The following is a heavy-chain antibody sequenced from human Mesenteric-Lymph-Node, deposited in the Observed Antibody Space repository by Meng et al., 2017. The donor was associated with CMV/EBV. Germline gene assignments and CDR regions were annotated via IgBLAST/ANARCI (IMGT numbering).Heavy chain of an antibody. Sequence: GGSLRPSCAVSGFSFGTYAMSWVRQAPGKGLEWVSNVSPSGSSTYYADSVKGRFTISRDNSKNTLYLQMNSLRAEDTAVYYCAKTSLFEYWGQGTLVTVSS. V-gene: IGHV3-23*01. CDR1: GFSFGTYA. CDR2: VSPSGSST. CDR3: AKTSLFEY. J-gene: IGHJ4*02.